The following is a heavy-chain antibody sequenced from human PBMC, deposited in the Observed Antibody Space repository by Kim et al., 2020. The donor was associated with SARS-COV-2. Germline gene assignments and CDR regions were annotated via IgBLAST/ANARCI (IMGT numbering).Heavy chain of an antibody. CDR2: ISYDGSNK. D-gene: IGHD3-22*01. CDR1: GFTFSSYA. CDR3: ARDRGGLIVVVSDAFDI. V-gene: IGHV3-30*04. J-gene: IGHJ3*02. Sequence: GGSLRLSCAASGFTFSSYAMHWVRQAPGKGLEWVAVISYDGSNKYYADSVKGRFTISRDNSKNTLYLQMNSLRAEDTAVYYCARDRGGLIVVVSDAFDIWGQGIMVTVSS.